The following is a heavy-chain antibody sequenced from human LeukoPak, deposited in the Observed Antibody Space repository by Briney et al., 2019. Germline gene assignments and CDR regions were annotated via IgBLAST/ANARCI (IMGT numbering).Heavy chain of an antibody. CDR1: GYTFTNYD. J-gene: IGHJ3*02. D-gene: IGHD6-19*01. CDR3: ARGRGGRGGWSGGYDAFDS. Sequence: GASVKVSCEASGYTFTNYDINWVRQAPRRGLEWMGWISVYNGNTNYAQKVQGRVTMTTDTSTNTAYMELRSLISDDTAVYYCARGRGGRGGWSGGYDAFDSWGQGTMVTVSS. V-gene: IGHV1-18*01. CDR2: ISVYNGNT.